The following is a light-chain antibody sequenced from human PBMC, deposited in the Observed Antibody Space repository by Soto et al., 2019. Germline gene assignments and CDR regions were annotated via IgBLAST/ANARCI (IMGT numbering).Light chain of an antibody. CDR2: AAS. Sequence: DIQMTQSPSSLSASLGDRVTITCRASQGIGVYLAWFQQKPGKVPRLLIYAASALQSGVPSRFSGGGSGTDFTLTIHSLQPEDVAPYYCQKYNSAPLTFGGATKGEIK. CDR3: QKYNSAPLT. V-gene: IGKV1-27*01. J-gene: IGKJ4*01. CDR1: QGIGVY.